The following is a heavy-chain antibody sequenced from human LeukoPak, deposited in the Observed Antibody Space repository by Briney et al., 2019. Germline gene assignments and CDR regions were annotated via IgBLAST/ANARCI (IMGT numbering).Heavy chain of an antibody. D-gene: IGHD6-19*01. CDR2: TYTSGST. J-gene: IGHJ6*03. V-gene: IGHV4-4*09. CDR3: AGAVAGYYYYYMDV. Sequence: SETLSLTCTVSGGSISSYYWSWIRQPPGKGLEWIGYTYTSGSTNYNPSLKSRVTISVDTSKNQFSLKLSSVTAADTAVYYCAGAVAGYYYYYMDVWGKGTTVTVSS. CDR1: GGSISSYY.